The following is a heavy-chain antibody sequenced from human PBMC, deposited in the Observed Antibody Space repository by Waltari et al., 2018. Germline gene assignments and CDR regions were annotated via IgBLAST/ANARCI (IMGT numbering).Heavy chain of an antibody. CDR2: ISGSGGNT. CDR1: GFTFSGYA. V-gene: IGHV3-23*01. D-gene: IGHD1-26*01. CDR3: AKDLYSGGYRGWFDP. Sequence: EVQLLESGGGLVQPGGSLRLSCDASGFTFSGYAMTWVRQAPGKGLQWVSSISGSGGNTYYADSVKGRFTISRDKSKNPLYLQMNSLRAEDTAVYYCAKDLYSGGYRGWFDPWGQGTLVTVSS. J-gene: IGHJ5*02.